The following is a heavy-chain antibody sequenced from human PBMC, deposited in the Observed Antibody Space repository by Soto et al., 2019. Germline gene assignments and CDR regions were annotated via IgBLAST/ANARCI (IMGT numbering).Heavy chain of an antibody. V-gene: IGHV3-15*07. D-gene: IGHD3-10*01. CDR3: NSLVWFGEPSPLNY. CDR2: IKSKTDGGTT. CDR1: GFTFSNAW. J-gene: IGHJ4*02. Sequence: GSLRLSCAASGFTFSNAWMDWVRQAPGKGLEWVGRIKSKTDGGTTDYAAPVKGRFTISRDDSKNTLYLQMKSLKTEDTVVYYCNSLVWFGEPSPLNYWGQGTLVTVSS.